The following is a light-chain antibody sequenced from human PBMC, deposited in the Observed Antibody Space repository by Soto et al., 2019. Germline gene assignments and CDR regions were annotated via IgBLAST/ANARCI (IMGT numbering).Light chain of an antibody. J-gene: IGLJ1*01. CDR2: DVT. Sequence: QSALTQPASVSGSPGQSITISCTGTSSDVGGYNYVSWYQQHPVKAPKLMIYDVTNRPSGVSSRFSGSKSGNTASLTISGGQAEEEADYYCSSYTSSSTPYVFGTGTKLTVL. V-gene: IGLV2-14*01. CDR1: SSDVGGYNY. CDR3: SSYTSSSTPYV.